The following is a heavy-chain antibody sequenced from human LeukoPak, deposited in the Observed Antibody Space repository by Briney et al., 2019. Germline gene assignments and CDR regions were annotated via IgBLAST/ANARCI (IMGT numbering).Heavy chain of an antibody. CDR1: GFTFSTYW. V-gene: IGHV3-74*01. CDR3: ARVRVGAYDFEY. Sequence: GGSLRPSCAASGFTFSTYWMHWVRQAPGEGPVWVSRINPDGSTTTYADSVKGRFTISRDNAKNTLYLQMNSLRAEDTAVYYCARVRVGAYDFEYWGQGALVTVSS. D-gene: IGHD3-10*01. CDR2: INPDGSTT. J-gene: IGHJ4*02.